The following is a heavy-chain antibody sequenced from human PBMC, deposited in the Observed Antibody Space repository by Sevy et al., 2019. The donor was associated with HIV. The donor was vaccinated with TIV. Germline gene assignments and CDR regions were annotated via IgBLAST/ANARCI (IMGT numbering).Heavy chain of an antibody. V-gene: IGHV4-59*08. Sequence: SETLSLTCTVSGGSISSYYWSWIRQSLQGLEWIGYIYYSGSTKYNPSLESRVTMSVDTSKNHFALNLISVTAADTAVYYCARHLRGDGYHYYFDYWGQGTLVTVSS. CDR2: IYYSGST. D-gene: IGHD5-12*01. CDR1: GGSISSYY. J-gene: IGHJ4*02. CDR3: ARHLRGDGYHYYFDY.